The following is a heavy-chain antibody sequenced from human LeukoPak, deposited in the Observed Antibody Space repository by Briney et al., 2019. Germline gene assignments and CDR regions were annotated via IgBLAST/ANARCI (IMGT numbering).Heavy chain of an antibody. CDR1: GYTFTSYG. D-gene: IGHD2-8*01. J-gene: IGHJ5*02. V-gene: IGHV1-18*01. Sequence: ASVKVSCKASGYTFTSYGISWVRQAPGQGLEWMGWISAYNGNTNYAQKLQGRVTMTTDTSTSTAYMELRSLRSDDTAVYYCARDFGYCTNGVCSNWFDPWGRGTLVTVSS. CDR2: ISAYNGNT. CDR3: ARDFGYCTNGVCSNWFDP.